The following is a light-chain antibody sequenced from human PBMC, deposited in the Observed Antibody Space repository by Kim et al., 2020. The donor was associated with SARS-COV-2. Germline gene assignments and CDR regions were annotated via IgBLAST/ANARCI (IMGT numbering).Light chain of an antibody. CDR3: AAWDDSLNVYV. V-gene: IGLV1-44*01. CDR2: NSN. J-gene: IGLJ1*01. CDR1: SSNIGSNA. Sequence: QSVLTQSPSASGTPGQRVTISCSGSSSNIGSNAVNWYQHLPGTAPKLLIYNSNQGPSGVPDRFSGSKSGTSAFLAISGLESEDESDYYCAAWDDSLNVYVFGTGTKVTVL.